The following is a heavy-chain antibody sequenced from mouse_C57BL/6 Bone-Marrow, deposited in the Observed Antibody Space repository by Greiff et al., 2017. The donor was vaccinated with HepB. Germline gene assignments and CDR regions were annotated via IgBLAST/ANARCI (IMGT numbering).Heavy chain of an antibody. J-gene: IGHJ3*01. CDR2: IDPENGDT. CDR1: GFNIKDDY. CDR3: TSCGGGFAY. V-gene: IGHV14-4*01. Sequence: VHVKQSGAELVRPGASVKLSCTASGFNIKDDYMHWVKQRPEQGLEWIGWIDPENGDTEYASKFQGKATITADTSSNTAYLQLSSLTSEDTAVYYCTSCGGGFAYWGQGTLVTVSA.